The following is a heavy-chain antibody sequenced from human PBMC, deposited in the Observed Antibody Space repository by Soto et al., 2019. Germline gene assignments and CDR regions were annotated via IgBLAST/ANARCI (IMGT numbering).Heavy chain of an antibody. V-gene: IGHV3-11*01. CDR1: GFSFSDYY. CDR3: AKDHGGGGLSLEN. CDR2: ISTSGSTI. J-gene: IGHJ4*02. Sequence: VQLVESGGGLVKPGGSLRLSCAASGFSFSDYYMSWVRQAPGKGLESIAYISTSGSTISHAASVKGRFTISRDNAKSSLYLQMNSLSADDTAMYYCAKDHGGGGLSLENWGQGTLVIVST. D-gene: IGHD3-16*01.